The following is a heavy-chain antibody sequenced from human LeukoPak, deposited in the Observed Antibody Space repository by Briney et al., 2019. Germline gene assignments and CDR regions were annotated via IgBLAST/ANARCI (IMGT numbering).Heavy chain of an antibody. CDR1: GGSTSNTNW. V-gene: IGHV4-4*02. J-gene: IGHJ4*02. CDR3: AREGGPYRPLDY. CDR2: VNLQGST. Sequence: PSETLSLTCGVSGGSTSNTNWWTWVRQPPGKGLEWIGGVNLQGSTNYNPSLKSRVAISVDKSENHISLKLTSVTAADTAVYYCAREGGPYRPLDYSGQGTLVTVAS.